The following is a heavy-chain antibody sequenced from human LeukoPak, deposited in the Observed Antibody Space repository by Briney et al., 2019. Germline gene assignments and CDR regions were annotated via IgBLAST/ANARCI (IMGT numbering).Heavy chain of an antibody. CDR1: GFTSSSYS. V-gene: IGHV3-21*01. Sequence: GGSLRLSCAASGFTSSSYSMNWVRQAPGKGLEWVSSISSSSSYIYYADSVKGRFTISRDNAKNSLYLQMNSLRAEDTAVYYCARASRYDYVWGSYRAEESYFDYWSQGTLVTVSS. D-gene: IGHD3-16*02. J-gene: IGHJ4*02. CDR3: ARASRYDYVWGSYRAEESYFDY. CDR2: ISSSSSYI.